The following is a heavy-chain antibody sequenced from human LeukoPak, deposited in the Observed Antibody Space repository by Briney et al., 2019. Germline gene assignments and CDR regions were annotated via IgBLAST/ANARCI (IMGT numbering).Heavy chain of an antibody. CDR3: ARPPPTTGTTSDAFDI. D-gene: IGHD1-1*01. V-gene: IGHV5-51*01. Sequence: GESLKISCKGSGYSFTSYWIGWVRQMPGKGLEWMGIIYPGDSDTRYSPSFQGQVTISADKSISTAYLQWSSLKASDTAMYYCARPPPTTGTTSDAFDIWGQGTMVTVSS. J-gene: IGHJ3*02. CDR1: GYSFTSYW. CDR2: IYPGDSDT.